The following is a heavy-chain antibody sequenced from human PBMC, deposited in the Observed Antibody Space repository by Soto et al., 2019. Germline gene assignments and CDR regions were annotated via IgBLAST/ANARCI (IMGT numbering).Heavy chain of an antibody. J-gene: IGHJ4*02. V-gene: IGHV4-39*01. CDR1: GGSISSSSYY. Sequence: SQTLSLTCTVSGGSISSSSYYWGWIRQPPGKGLEWIGSIYYSGSTYYNPSLKSRVTISVDTSKNPFSLKLSSVTAADTAVYYCARHIVVVPAAIYYFDYWGQGTLVTVSS. D-gene: IGHD2-2*02. CDR3: ARHIVVVPAAIYYFDY. CDR2: IYYSGST.